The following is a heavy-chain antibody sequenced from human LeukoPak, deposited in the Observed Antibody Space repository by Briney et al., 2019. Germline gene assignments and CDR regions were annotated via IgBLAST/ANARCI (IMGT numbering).Heavy chain of an antibody. CDR3: ARENGGGYYVDY. J-gene: IGHJ4*02. CDR2: IYHSGST. CDR1: GRSISSGDYY. D-gene: IGHD3-3*01. Sequence: SETLSLPCTVSGRSISSGDYYWSWIRQPPGKGLEWIGYIYHSGSTYYNPSLKSRLTISVDTSKNQFSLKLSSVTAADTAVYYCARENGGGYYVDYWGQGTLVTVSS. V-gene: IGHV4-30-4*01.